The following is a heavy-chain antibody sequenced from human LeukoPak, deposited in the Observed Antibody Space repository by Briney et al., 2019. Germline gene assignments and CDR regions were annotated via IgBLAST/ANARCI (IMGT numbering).Heavy chain of an antibody. D-gene: IGHD6-19*01. CDR3: ARLRRDINDWYADDC. CDR1: GGSVNTCY. V-gene: IGHV4-4*07. Sequence: TLSLTCSVSGGSVNTCYWSWIRQSAGKGLEWIGRISITEGTNYNPSLKSRVSMSVDASKNQVSLKLGSVTAADTAVYYCARLRRDINDWYADDCWGQGTLVTVSS. CDR2: ISITEGT. J-gene: IGHJ4*02.